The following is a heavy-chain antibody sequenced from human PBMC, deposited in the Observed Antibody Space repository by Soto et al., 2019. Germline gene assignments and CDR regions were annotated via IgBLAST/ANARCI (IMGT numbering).Heavy chain of an antibody. D-gene: IGHD6-19*01. Sequence: LRLSCGASGFTFSRYAMSWVRQAPGRGLEWVSAISGSGGSTYYADSVKGRFTISRDNSKNTLYLQMNSLRAEDTAVYYCAKELHTSSGWSQVIYWGQGTLVTVSS. CDR2: ISGSGGST. V-gene: IGHV3-23*01. CDR3: AKELHTSSGWSQVIY. J-gene: IGHJ4*02. CDR1: GFTFSRYA.